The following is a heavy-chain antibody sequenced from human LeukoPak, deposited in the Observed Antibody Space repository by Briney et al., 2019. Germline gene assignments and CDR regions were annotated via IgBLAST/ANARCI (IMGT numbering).Heavy chain of an antibody. J-gene: IGHJ4*02. CDR1: GGSISSSNW. V-gene: IGHV4-4*02. CDR2: IYHSGST. Sequence: SGTLSLTCAVSGGSISSSNWWSWVRQPPGKGLEWIGEIYHSGSTNYNPSLKSRVTISVDTSKNQFSLKLSSVTAADTAVYYCATTYYYDSSGYYYDYWGQGTLVTVSS. CDR3: ATTYYYDSSGYYYDY. D-gene: IGHD3-22*01.